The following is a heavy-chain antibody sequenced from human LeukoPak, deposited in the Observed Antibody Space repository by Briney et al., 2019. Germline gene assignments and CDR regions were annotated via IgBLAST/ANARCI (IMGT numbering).Heavy chain of an antibody. D-gene: IGHD2/OR15-2a*01. Sequence: GGSLKPSCAASGLIFSANYMSWVRQAPGKGLEWVSVIDSGGTTYYADSVKGRLTISRDNSKNTLYLQMNSLRAEDTAVYYCARDLNADSNAFDIWGQGTMVTVSS. V-gene: IGHV3-53*01. CDR1: GLIFSANY. CDR2: IDSGGTT. J-gene: IGHJ3*02. CDR3: ARDLNADSNAFDI.